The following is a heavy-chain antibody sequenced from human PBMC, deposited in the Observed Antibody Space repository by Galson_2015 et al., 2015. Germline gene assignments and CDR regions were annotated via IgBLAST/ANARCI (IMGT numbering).Heavy chain of an antibody. CDR2: IYWDDDK. Sequence: PALVKPTQTLTLTCTFSGFSLSTRGVGVGWIRQPPGKALEWLALIYWDDDKRYSPSLKSRLTITKDTSKNQVVLTMTNMDPVDTATYYCAHSGSSSHNRVRFDPWGQGTLVTVSS. V-gene: IGHV2-5*02. CDR3: AHSGSSSHNRVRFDP. CDR1: GFSLSTRGVG. D-gene: IGHD6-6*01. J-gene: IGHJ5*02.